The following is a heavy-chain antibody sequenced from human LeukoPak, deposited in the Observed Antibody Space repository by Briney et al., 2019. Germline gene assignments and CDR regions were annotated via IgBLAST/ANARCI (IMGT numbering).Heavy chain of an antibody. CDR3: ASYSSGWNLYYFDY. Sequence: PSETLSLTCTVSGGSISSYYWSWIRQPPGKGLEWIGYIYYSGSTNYNPSLKSRVTISVDTSKNQFSLKLSFVTAADTAVYYCASYSSGWNLYYFDYWGQGTLVTVSS. D-gene: IGHD6-19*01. CDR1: GGSISSYY. J-gene: IGHJ4*02. V-gene: IGHV4-59*01. CDR2: IYYSGST.